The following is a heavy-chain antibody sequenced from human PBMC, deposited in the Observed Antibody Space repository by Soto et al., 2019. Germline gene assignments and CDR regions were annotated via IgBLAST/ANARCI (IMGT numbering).Heavy chain of an antibody. CDR3: ARDRITRSNWLDP. CDR1: GDSITSGGYY. D-gene: IGHD3-10*01. J-gene: IGHJ5*02. V-gene: IGHV4-31*03. Sequence: LSLTCTVSGDSITSGGYYWTWIRQHPGKGLEWIGYVYHSGSTYYNPSLKSRLTISVDTSKNQFSLKLTSVTAADTAVYFCARDRITRSNWLDPWGPGTLVTVSS. CDR2: VYHSGST.